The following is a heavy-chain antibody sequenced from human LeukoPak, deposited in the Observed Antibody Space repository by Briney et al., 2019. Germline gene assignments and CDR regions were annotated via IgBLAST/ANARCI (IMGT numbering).Heavy chain of an antibody. CDR3: AREYGSGVYYPLGY. Sequence: ASVKVSCKASGYTFTSYGISWVRQAPGQGLEWMGRISTYNGNTNYAQKLQGRVTMTTDTSTSTAYMELRSLRSDDTAVYYCAREYGSGVYYPLGYWGQGTLVTVSS. V-gene: IGHV1-18*01. D-gene: IGHD3-10*01. J-gene: IGHJ4*02. CDR1: GYTFTSYG. CDR2: ISTYNGNT.